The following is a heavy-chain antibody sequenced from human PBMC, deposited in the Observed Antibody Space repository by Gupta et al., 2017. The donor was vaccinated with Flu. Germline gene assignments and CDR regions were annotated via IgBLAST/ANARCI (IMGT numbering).Heavy chain of an antibody. Sequence: EVQLVESGGGLVQPGGVLQLSCVAYGVSFRTYESHWVRQAPGEGLEWVSYMNSGGSPIYYADSVKGRFTISRDNAKNSLYLQMNSLRAEDTAVYYCAREDSPWGYRFDYWGQGTLVTVSS. CDR1: GVSFRTYE. J-gene: IGHJ4*02. V-gene: IGHV3-48*03. D-gene: IGHD5-24*01. CDR3: AREDSPWGYRFDY. CDR2: MNSGGSPI.